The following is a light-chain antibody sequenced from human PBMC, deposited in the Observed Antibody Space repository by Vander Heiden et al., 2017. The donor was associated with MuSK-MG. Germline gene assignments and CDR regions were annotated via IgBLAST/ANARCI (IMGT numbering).Light chain of an antibody. Sequence: DIQMTQSPSSLSASVGDRVPLTCQASQDISNYLDWYQQKPGKAPKLLIYDASNLETGVPSRFSGSGSGTDFTFTISSLQPEDIATYYCQQYDNLRFTFGHGTKVEIK. CDR2: DAS. V-gene: IGKV1-33*01. CDR3: QQYDNLRFT. CDR1: QDISNY. J-gene: IGKJ3*01.